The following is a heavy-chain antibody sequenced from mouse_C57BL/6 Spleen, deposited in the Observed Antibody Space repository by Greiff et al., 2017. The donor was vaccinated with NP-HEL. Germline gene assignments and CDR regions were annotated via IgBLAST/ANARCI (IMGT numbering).Heavy chain of an antibody. V-gene: IGHV1-80*01. D-gene: IGHD6-1*01. CDR1: GYAFSSYW. Sequence: QVQLQQSGAELVKPGASVKISCKASGYAFSSYWMNWVKQRPGKGLEWIGQIYPGDGDTNYNGKFKGKATLTADKSSSTAYMQLSSLTSEDSAVYCVERGEPRDYYAKDYWGQGDSVTVAS. CDR3: ERGEPRDYYAKDY. CDR2: IYPGDGDT. J-gene: IGHJ4*01.